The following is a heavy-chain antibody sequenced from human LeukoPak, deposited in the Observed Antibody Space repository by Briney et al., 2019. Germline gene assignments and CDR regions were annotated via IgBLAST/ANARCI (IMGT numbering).Heavy chain of an antibody. CDR1: GLTFTNYN. V-gene: IGHV3-48*01. J-gene: IGHJ4*02. Sequence: GGSLRLSCAASGLTFTNYNMNGVRQAPGKGLEGGSYISSSGSTIYYADSMKGRFTISRDNAKNSLYLQMNSLRAEDSAVYYCARDNLGVATAFDYWGQGTLVTVSS. CDR2: ISSSGSTI. D-gene: IGHD5-12*01. CDR3: ARDNLGVATAFDY.